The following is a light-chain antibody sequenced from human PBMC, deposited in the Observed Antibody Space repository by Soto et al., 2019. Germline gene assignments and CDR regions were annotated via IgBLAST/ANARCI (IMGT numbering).Light chain of an antibody. CDR3: ASWDDRLGAVI. J-gene: IGLJ2*01. V-gene: IGLV1-47*02. Sequence: QLVLTQPPSASGTPGQKVFISCSGSSSNIGGTNYAYWYQQLPGAAPKLLMHSNNLRPSGVPERISGSKFGTAASLAICGLRSEDEAVYYCASWDDRLGAVIFGGGTKVTVL. CDR2: SNN. CDR1: SSNIGGTNY.